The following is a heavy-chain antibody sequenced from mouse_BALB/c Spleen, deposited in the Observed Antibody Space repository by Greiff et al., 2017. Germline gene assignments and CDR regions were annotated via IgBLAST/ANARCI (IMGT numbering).Heavy chain of an antibody. J-gene: IGHJ3*01. CDR2: IDPYNGGT. CDR1: GYSFTDYN. D-gene: IGHD1-1*01. Sequence: EVQLVESGPELVKPGASVKVSCKASGYSFTDYNMYWVKQSHGKSLEWIGYIDPYNGGTSYNQKFKGKATLTVDKSSSTAFMHLNSLTSEDSAVYYCASEGYYYGSSWFAYWGQGTLVTVSA. CDR3: ASEGYYYGSSWFAY. V-gene: IGHV1S135*01.